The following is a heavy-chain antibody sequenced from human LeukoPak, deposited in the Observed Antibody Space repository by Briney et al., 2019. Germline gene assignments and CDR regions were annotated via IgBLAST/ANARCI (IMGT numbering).Heavy chain of an antibody. D-gene: IGHD3-22*01. CDR2: IYYSGST. Sequence: SETLSLTCTVSGGSISSSSYYWGWIRQPPGEGLEWIGSIYYSGSTYYNPSLKRRVTISADTPKNQFSLKLSSVTAADTAVYYCARVYYYDSSAYYGMDVWGQGTTVTVSS. CDR1: GGSISSSSYY. CDR3: ARVYYYDSSAYYGMDV. V-gene: IGHV4-39*01. J-gene: IGHJ6*02.